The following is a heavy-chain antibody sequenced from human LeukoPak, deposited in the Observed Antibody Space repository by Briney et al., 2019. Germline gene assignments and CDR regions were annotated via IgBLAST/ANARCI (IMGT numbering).Heavy chain of an antibody. V-gene: IGHV1-46*01. CDR1: GYTFTSYY. CDR3: ARETRKDYYGSGTSIDY. CDR2: INPSGGSA. Sequence: ASVKVSCKASGYTFTSYYMHWVRQAPGQGLEWMGIINPSGGSASYAQKFQGRVTMTRDTSISTGYMELSRLRSDDTAVYYCARETRKDYYGSGTSIDYWGQGTLVTVSS. D-gene: IGHD3-10*01. J-gene: IGHJ4*02.